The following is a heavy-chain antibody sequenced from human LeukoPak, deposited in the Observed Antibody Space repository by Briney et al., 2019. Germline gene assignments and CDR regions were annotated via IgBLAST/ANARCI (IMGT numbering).Heavy chain of an antibody. V-gene: IGHV3-48*01. D-gene: IGHD7-27*01. CDR3: ARDLNWGLDY. Sequence: GGSLRLSCAASGFTFSDYSVNWVRQAPGKGLEWISYISASSATIHYADSAKGRFGISRDNAKNSLYLQVNSLRAEDTAVYYCARDLNWGLDYWGQGTLVTVSS. J-gene: IGHJ4*02. CDR2: ISASSATI. CDR1: GFTFSDYS.